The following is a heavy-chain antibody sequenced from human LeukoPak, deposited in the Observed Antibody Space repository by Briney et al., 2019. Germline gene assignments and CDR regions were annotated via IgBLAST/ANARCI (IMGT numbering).Heavy chain of an antibody. V-gene: IGHV1-24*01. CDR2: FDPEDGET. CDR1: GYTLTELS. J-gene: IGHJ4*02. Sequence: ASVKVSCEVSGYTLTELSMHWVRQAPGKGLEWMGGFDPEDGETIYAQKFQGRVTMTEDTSTDTAYMELSSLRSEDTAVYYCATVTYYDFWSGYPPYYFDYWGQGTLVTVSP. CDR3: ATVTYYDFWSGYPPYYFDY. D-gene: IGHD3-3*01.